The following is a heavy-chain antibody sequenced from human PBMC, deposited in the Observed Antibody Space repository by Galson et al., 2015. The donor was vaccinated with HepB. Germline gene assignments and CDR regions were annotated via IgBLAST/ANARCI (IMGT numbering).Heavy chain of an antibody. Sequence: SLRLSCAASGFTFSSYAMSWVRQAPGKGLEWVSAISGSGGSTYYADSVKGRFTISRDNSKNTLYLQMNSLRAEDTAVYYCAKEGSVLWFGESAFTYWYFDLWGRGTLVTVSS. CDR3: AKEGSVLWFGESAFTYWYFDL. D-gene: IGHD3-10*01. CDR2: ISGSGGST. J-gene: IGHJ2*01. V-gene: IGHV3-23*01. CDR1: GFTFSSYA.